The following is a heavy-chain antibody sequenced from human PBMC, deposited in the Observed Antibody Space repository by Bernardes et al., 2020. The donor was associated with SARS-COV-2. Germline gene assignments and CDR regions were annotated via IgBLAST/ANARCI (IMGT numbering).Heavy chain of an antibody. V-gene: IGHV1-2*02. Sequence: ASVKVSCKTFGYTLTGNYMRWVRKDTGQGHEWMGWINPNSGGTNYAQKFQGRVTMTRDTSISTAYMELSRLRSDDTAVYYCARVPPWWELYAEWGDYWGQGTLVTVSS. D-gene: IGHD1-26*01. CDR3: ARVPPWWELYAEWGDY. J-gene: IGHJ4*02. CDR2: INPNSGGT. CDR1: GYTLTGNY.